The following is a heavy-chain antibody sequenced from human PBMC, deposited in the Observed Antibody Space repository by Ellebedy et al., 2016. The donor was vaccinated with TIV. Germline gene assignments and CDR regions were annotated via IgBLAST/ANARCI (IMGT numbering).Heavy chain of an antibody. J-gene: IGHJ4*02. D-gene: IGHD6-19*01. V-gene: IGHV3-11*06. CDR2: ISSSGSDT. CDR1: GFSFSDYY. CDR3: ARGQAVAGSHFDY. Sequence: GESLKISCAASGFSFSDYYMSWIRQVPGTGLEWLSYISSSGSDTNYADSVKGRFTIPRDNAKNSLYLEMNSLKVEDTAVYYCARGQAVAGSHFDYWGQGTLVTVSS.